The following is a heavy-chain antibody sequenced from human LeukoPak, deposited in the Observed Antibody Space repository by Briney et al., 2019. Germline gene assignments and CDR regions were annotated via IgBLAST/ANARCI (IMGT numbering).Heavy chain of an antibody. V-gene: IGHV4-61*02. CDR3: ARVVVRGVIID. D-gene: IGHD3-10*01. J-gene: IGHJ4*02. CDR2: MYTSGST. Sequence: MSSETLSLTCTVSGGSISSGSYYWSWIRQPAGKGLEWIGRMYTSGSTNYNPSLKSRVTISVDTSKNQFSLKLSSVTAADTAVYYCARVVVRGVIIDWGQGTLVTVSS. CDR1: GGSISSGSYY.